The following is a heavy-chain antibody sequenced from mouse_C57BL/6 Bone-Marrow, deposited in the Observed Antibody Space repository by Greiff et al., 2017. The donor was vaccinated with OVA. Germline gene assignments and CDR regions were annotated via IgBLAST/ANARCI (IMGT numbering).Heavy chain of an antibody. D-gene: IGHD2-1*01. CDR2: ISYDGSN. V-gene: IGHV3-6*01. CDR3: ATTLYYFDY. Sequence: ESGPGLVKPSQSLSLTCSVTGYSITSGYYWNWIRQFPGNKLEWMGYISYDGSNNYNPSLKNRFSITRDTSKNQFFLKLNSVTTEDTATYYCATTLYYFDYWGQGTTLTVSS. CDR1: GYSITSGYY. J-gene: IGHJ2*01.